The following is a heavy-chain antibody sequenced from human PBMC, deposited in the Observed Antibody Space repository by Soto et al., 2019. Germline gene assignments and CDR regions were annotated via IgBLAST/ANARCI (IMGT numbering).Heavy chain of an antibody. V-gene: IGHV1-2*02. D-gene: IGHD3-10*01. CDR2: IIPKFGAT. CDR3: ARNMDYYYGPGSGNGHGV. Sequence: QVQLVQSGAEVKEPGDSVRVSCEASGYTFSAYSIHWVRQAPGQGLEWMGWIIPKFGATTYAQDFQGRVTMTRDMSISTVYMELSRLTSDDTAIYYCARNMDYYYGPGSGNGHGVWGQGTTVTVFS. J-gene: IGHJ6*02. CDR1: GYTFSAYS.